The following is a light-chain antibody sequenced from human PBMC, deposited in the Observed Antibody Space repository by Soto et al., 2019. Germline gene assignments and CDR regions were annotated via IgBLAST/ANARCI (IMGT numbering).Light chain of an antibody. V-gene: IGKV3-15*01. Sequence: ETGMTQSPATLSVSPGERVTRSCMASERVGSSFAWYQQKTAQAPRVLIYCASSKAPGIPARFSGSGSGREFSLTISSMQYEDSAVSHCQRYYDWHRTFGQGTKVDIK. CDR2: CAS. CDR3: QRYYDWHRT. CDR1: ERVGSS. J-gene: IGKJ1*01.